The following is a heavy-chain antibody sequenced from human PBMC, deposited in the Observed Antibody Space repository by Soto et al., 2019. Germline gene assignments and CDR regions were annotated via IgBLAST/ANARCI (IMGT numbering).Heavy chain of an antibody. CDR1: GFSFSNYW. J-gene: IGHJ6*02. CDR2: IKQDGSEI. Sequence: EVQLVESGGGLVQPGGSLRLSCAASGFSFSNYWMSWVRQAPGKGLEWVANIKQDGSEIYYVDSVKGRFTISRDNAKNSLFLQMNSLRAEDTAVYYCARVRTVNYYGMDVWGQGTMVTVSS. V-gene: IGHV3-7*05. CDR3: ARVRTVNYYGMDV.